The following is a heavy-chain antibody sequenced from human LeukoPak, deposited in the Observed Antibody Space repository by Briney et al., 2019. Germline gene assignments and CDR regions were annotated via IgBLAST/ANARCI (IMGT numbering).Heavy chain of an antibody. CDR3: ARAGFYGSGSRAFDY. J-gene: IGHJ4*02. D-gene: IGHD3-10*01. CDR2: IFYSGST. CDR1: GGSISTSNYY. V-gene: IGHV4-39*07. Sequence: SETLSLTCTVSGGSISTSNYYWGWIRQPPGKGLEWIGNIFYSGSTYYSPSVKSRVTISLDTSRNQFSLKLNSVTAADTAVYYCARAGFYGSGSRAFDYWGQGTLVTVSS.